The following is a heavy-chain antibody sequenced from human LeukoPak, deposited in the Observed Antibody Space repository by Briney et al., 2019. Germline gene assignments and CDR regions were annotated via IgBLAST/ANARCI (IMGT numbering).Heavy chain of an antibody. CDR3: ARNYDYDSSGYYLADY. D-gene: IGHD3-22*01. V-gene: IGHV5-51*01. J-gene: IGHJ4*02. Sequence: GESLQISCKGSGYSFTSYWIGWVRQMPGKGLEWMGIIYPGDSDTRYSPSFQGQVTISADKSISTAYLQWSSLKASDTAMYYCARNYDYDSSGYYLADYWGQGTLVTVSS. CDR1: GYSFTSYW. CDR2: IYPGDSDT.